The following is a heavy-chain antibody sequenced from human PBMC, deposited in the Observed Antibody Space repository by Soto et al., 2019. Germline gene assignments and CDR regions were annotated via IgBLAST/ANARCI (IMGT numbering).Heavy chain of an antibody. Sequence: EVQLVESGGGLVKPGGSLRLSCAASGFIFSSYSMNWVRQAPGKGLEWVSSISSSSSYIYYADSVKGRFTISRDNAKNSLYLQMNSLRAEDTAVYYCASYHDYGDPRLWFDPWGQGTLVTVSS. CDR1: GFIFSSYS. D-gene: IGHD4-17*01. V-gene: IGHV3-21*01. CDR2: ISSSSSYI. CDR3: ASYHDYGDPRLWFDP. J-gene: IGHJ5*02.